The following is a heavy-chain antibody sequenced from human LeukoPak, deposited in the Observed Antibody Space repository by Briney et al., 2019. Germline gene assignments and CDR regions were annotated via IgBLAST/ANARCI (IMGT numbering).Heavy chain of an antibody. D-gene: IGHD4/OR15-4a*01. Sequence: GGSLRLSCAASGFSISSYWMSWVRQAPGKGLEWVASINPDGSDKYYVDSVKGRFTISRDNAENSLYLQMNNLRAEDASVYYCARLTTMVTTFVYWGQGALVTVSS. CDR3: ARLTTMVTTFVY. V-gene: IGHV3-7*01. CDR2: INPDGSDK. J-gene: IGHJ4*02. CDR1: GFSISSYW.